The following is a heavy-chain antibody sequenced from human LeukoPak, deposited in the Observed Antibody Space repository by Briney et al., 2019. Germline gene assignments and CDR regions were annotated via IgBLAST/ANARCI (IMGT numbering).Heavy chain of an antibody. CDR1: GFTFSTYG. CDR3: ARALYYDYVWGSYFGWFDP. CDR2: IRYDGSIQ. J-gene: IGHJ5*02. Sequence: GGSLRLSCAASGFTFSTYGMHWVRQAPGKGLEWVAFIRYDGSIQYYTDSVTGRFTISRDNSKNTLYLQMNSLRAEDTAVYYCARALYYDYVWGSYFGWFDPWGQGTLVTVSS. V-gene: IGHV3-30*02. D-gene: IGHD3-16*01.